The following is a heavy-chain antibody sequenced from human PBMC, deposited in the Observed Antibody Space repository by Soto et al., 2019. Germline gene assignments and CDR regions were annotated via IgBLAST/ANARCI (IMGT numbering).Heavy chain of an antibody. CDR3: AKDTTLIGWYYFDA. V-gene: IGHV3-23*01. CDR2: ISGGGINT. Sequence: EVQLLESGGGLVQPGGSLRLSCAASGFIFSNHAMTWVRQAPGKGLEWVSSISGGGINTYYADSVKGRCTISRDNSKNTLYLQMNSLSAEDTATYYCAKDTTLIGWYYFDAWGQGTLVTVSS. CDR1: GFIFSNHA. J-gene: IGHJ4*02. D-gene: IGHD6-19*01.